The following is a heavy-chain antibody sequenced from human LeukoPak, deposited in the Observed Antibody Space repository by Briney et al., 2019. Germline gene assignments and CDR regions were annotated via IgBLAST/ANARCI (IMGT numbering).Heavy chain of an antibody. CDR1: GGSISSSSYY. J-gene: IGHJ4*02. CDR3: ARRYSSSWDTILKAYFDS. V-gene: IGHV4-39*01. Sequence: SETLSLTCTVSGGSISSSSYYWGWIRQPPGKGLEWIGSIYYSGSTYYNPSLKSRVTISVDTSKTQFSLKLSSVPAADTAVYYCARRYSSSWDTILKAYFDSWGRGTLVTVSS. D-gene: IGHD6-13*01. CDR2: IYYSGST.